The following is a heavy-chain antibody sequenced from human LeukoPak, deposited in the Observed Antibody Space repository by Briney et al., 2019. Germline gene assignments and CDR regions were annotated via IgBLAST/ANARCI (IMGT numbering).Heavy chain of an antibody. CDR1: GFTFSSYA. D-gene: IGHD6-13*01. CDR3: VKDRGGQQLVEYGMDV. J-gene: IGHJ6*02. Sequence: GGSLRLSCSASGFTFSSYAMHWVRQAPGKGLEYVSAISSNGGSTYYADSVKGRSTISRDNSKNTLYLQMSSLRAEDTAVYYCVKDRGGQQLVEYGMDVWGQGTTVTVSS. V-gene: IGHV3-64D*06. CDR2: ISSNGGST.